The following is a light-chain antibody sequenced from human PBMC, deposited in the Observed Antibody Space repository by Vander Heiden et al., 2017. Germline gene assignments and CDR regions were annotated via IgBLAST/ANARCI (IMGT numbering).Light chain of an antibody. CDR1: QSVSSN. Sequence: EIVMTQSPATLPVSPGERATLSCRASQSVSSNLAWYQQKPGQAPRLLIYGASTRATGIPARFSGSGSGTEFTLTISSLQSVDFAVYYCQQYNNWWTFGQGTKVEIK. V-gene: IGKV3-15*01. J-gene: IGKJ1*01. CDR3: QQYNNWWT. CDR2: GAS.